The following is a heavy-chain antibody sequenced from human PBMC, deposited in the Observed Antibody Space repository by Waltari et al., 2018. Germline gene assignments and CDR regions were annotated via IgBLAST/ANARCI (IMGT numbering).Heavy chain of an antibody. J-gene: IGHJ6*02. D-gene: IGHD1-26*01. CDR3: ARDGVGATGYGMDV. CDR1: GGSISSGSYY. V-gene: IGHV4-61*02. Sequence: QVQLQESGPGLVKPSQTLSLTCTVSGGSISSGSYYWSWIRQPAGKGLEWIGRIYTSGSTNDNPALKSRFTISVDTSKNQCSLKLSPVTAADTAGYYWARDGVGATGYGMDVWGQGTTVTVSS. CDR2: IYTSGST.